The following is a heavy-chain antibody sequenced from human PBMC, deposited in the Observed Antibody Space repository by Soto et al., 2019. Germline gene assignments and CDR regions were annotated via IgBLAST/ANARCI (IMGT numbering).Heavy chain of an antibody. CDR3: ARHLAGNMDY. V-gene: IGHV3-74*01. CDR2: INSDGSIT. Sequence: EVQLVESGGGLVQPRGYLRLSCAASGFTFSSSWMPWGRQAPGKGLVWVSRINSDGSITSYADSVKGRFTISRDNAKNTQYLQMNSQRAEDTDVYYCARHLAGNMDYWGQGTLVTVSS. J-gene: IGHJ4*02. CDR1: GFTFSSSW. D-gene: IGHD3-3*02.